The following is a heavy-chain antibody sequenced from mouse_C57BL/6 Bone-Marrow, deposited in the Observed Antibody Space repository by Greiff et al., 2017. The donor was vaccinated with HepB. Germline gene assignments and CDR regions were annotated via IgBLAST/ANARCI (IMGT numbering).Heavy chain of an antibody. Sequence: EVQRVESGAELVRPGASVKLSCTASGFNIKDDYMHWVKQRPEQGLEWIGWIDPENGDTEYASKFQGKATITADTSSNTAYLQLSSLTSEDTAVYYCTFYYYGSSYLLWAMDYWGQGTSVTVSS. D-gene: IGHD1-1*01. CDR1: GFNIKDDY. V-gene: IGHV14-4*01. CDR2: IDPENGDT. J-gene: IGHJ4*01. CDR3: TFYYYGSSYLLWAMDY.